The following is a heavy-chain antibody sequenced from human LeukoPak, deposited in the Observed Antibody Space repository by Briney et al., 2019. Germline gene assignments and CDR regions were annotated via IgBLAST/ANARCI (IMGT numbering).Heavy chain of an antibody. J-gene: IGHJ4*02. Sequence: SETLSLTCSVSGDFMSSSDACWGWIRQPPGKGLEWIGSIYYSGSTYYNPSLKSRVTISIETSKTQISLQLLSVTAADTAAFYCARSPGRKVRPLFYHDSSGLGHYFDLWGQGILVSVSS. CDR1: GDFMSSSDAC. CDR2: IYYSGST. CDR3: ARSPGRKVRPLFYHDSSGLGHYFDL. V-gene: IGHV4-39*01. D-gene: IGHD3-22*01.